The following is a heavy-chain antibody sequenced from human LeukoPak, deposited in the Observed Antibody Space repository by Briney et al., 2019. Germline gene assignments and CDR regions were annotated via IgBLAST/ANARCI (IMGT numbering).Heavy chain of an antibody. CDR2: IYHSGST. D-gene: IGHD2-15*01. Sequence: SETLSLTCTVSGYSISSGYYWGWIRQPPGKGLEWIGSIYHSGSTYYNPSLKSRVTISVDTSKNQFSLKLSSVTAADTAVYYCARDPPYCSGGSCSENWGQGTLVTVSS. CDR3: ARDPPYCSGGSCSEN. CDR1: GYSISSGYY. V-gene: IGHV4-38-2*02. J-gene: IGHJ4*02.